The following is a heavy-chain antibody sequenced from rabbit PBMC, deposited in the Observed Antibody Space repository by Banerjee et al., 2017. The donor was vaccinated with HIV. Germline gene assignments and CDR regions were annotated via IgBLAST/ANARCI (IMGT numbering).Heavy chain of an antibody. CDR3: AREEYVGYGYANL. Sequence: QSLEESGGDLVKPGASLTLTCKASGIDFSSNYWICWVRQAPGKGLEWIGCINTGSGTTYYASWAKGRFSISRSTSLNTVTLQMTSLTAADTATYFCAREEYVGYGYANLWGPGTLVTVS. J-gene: IGHJ4*01. CDR2: INTGSGTT. CDR1: GIDFSSNYW. V-gene: IGHV1S43*01. D-gene: IGHD6-1*01.